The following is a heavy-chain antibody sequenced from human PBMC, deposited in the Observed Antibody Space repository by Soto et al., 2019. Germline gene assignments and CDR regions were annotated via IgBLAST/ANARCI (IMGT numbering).Heavy chain of an antibody. V-gene: IGHV3-23*01. CDR3: AKSDYYYGMDV. Sequence: EVQLLESGGGLVQPGGSLRLSCAASGFSFSSYAMSWVRQAPGKGLEWVSSISGRGGSTYYGDCVKGRFTISRDNSKNTLYRQMNSLRAEDTAVYYCAKSDYYYGMDVWGQGTPVTVSS. CDR2: ISGRGGST. J-gene: IGHJ6*02. CDR1: GFSFSSYA.